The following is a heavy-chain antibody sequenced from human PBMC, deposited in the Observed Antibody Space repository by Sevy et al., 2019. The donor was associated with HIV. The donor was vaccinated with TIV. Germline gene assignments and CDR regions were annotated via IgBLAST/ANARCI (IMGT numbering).Heavy chain of an antibody. V-gene: IGHV3-49*04. D-gene: IGHD3-22*01. J-gene: IGHJ4*01. Sequence: GGSLRLSCTGSGFTFGDYAMSWVRQAPGMGLEWVGFIRSKDYGGATEYAASVKGRFTISRDDSKSIADLQMNSLKTEDTAVYYCTRGYYYDSSGYSDYWGHGTLVTVSS. CDR3: TRGYYYDSSGYSDY. CDR1: GFTFGDYA. CDR2: IRSKDYGGAT.